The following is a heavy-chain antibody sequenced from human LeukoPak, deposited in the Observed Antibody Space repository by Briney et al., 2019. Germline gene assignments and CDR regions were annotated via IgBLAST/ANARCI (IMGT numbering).Heavy chain of an antibody. CDR2: ISSSSSYI. CDR3: ARVVGNWFDP. V-gene: IGHV3-21*01. D-gene: IGHD2-15*01. CDR1: GFTFSSYS. J-gene: IGHJ5*02. Sequence: GGSLRLSCAASGFTFSSYSMNWVRQAPGKGLEWVSSISSSSSYIYYANSVKGRFTISRDNAKNSLYLQMNSLRAEDTAVYYCARVVGNWFDPWGQGTLVTVSS.